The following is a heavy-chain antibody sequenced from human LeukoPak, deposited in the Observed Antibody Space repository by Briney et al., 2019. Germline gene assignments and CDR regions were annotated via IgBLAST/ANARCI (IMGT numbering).Heavy chain of an antibody. CDR2: ISYDGSNK. CDR1: GFTFSSYA. J-gene: IGHJ4*02. D-gene: IGHD2-2*01. Sequence: GRSLRLSCAASGFTFSSYAMHWVRQAPGKGLEWVAVISYDGSNKYYADSVKGRFTISRDNSKNTLYLQMNSLRAEDTAVYYCARDKDAGYFDYWGQGTLVTVSS. CDR3: ARDKDAGYFDY. V-gene: IGHV3-30-3*01.